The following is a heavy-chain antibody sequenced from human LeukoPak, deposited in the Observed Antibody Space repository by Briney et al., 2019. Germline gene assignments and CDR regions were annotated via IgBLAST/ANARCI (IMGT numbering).Heavy chain of an antibody. CDR2: FYYGGST. CDR1: GASISTKNYS. D-gene: IGHD3-10*01. J-gene: IGHJ5*02. Sequence: SETLSLTCSVSGASISTKNYSWDWIRQPPGQELEWVGSFYYGGSTYYNSSLKSRVTISVDTSKNQFSLKLSSVTAADTAVYYCARDSLFDRSGSYYRDNWFDPWGQGTLVTVSS. V-gene: IGHV4-39*07. CDR3: ARDSLFDRSGSYYRDNWFDP.